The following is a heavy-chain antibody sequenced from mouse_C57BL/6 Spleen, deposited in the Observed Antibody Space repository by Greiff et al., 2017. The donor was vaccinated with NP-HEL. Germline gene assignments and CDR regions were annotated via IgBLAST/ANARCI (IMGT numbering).Heavy chain of an antibody. Sequence: VQLKESGPGMVKPSQSLSLSCTVSGYSITSGYDWHWIRHFPGNKLEWMGYISYSGSTNYNPSFKSRISITHDTSKNHFFLKMNSVTTEDTATYYCARGRDYYYGPNDWGQGTSVTVSS. CDR2: ISYSGST. D-gene: IGHD1-1*01. CDR1: GYSITSGYD. CDR3: ARGRDYYYGPND. V-gene: IGHV3-1*01. J-gene: IGHJ4*01.